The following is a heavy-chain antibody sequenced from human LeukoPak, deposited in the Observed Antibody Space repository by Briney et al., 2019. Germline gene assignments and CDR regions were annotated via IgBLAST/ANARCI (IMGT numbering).Heavy chain of an antibody. CDR1: GFTFSSYS. Sequence: GGSLRLSCAASGFTFSSYSMNWVRQAPGEGLEWVSSISSSSSYIYYADSVKGRFTISRDNAKNSLYLQMNSLRAEDTAVYYCARDREMAPMSWFDYWGQGTLVTVSS. CDR2: ISSSSSYI. D-gene: IGHD5-24*01. J-gene: IGHJ4*02. CDR3: ARDREMAPMSWFDY. V-gene: IGHV3-21*01.